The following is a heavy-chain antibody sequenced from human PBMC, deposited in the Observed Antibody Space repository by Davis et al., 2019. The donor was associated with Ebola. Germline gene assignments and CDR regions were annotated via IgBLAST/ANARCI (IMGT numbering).Heavy chain of an antibody. CDR2: LYYSGST. V-gene: IGHV4-59*12. Sequence: MPSETLSLTCTVSGGSISTYYWSWIRQPPGKGLEWIGYLYYSGSTNYNPSLKSRVTISVDTSKNQFSLKLSSVTAADTAVYYCARDRGGMTPYYFDYWGQGTLVTVSS. CDR1: GGSISTYY. J-gene: IGHJ4*02. D-gene: IGHD3-10*01. CDR3: ARDRGGMTPYYFDY.